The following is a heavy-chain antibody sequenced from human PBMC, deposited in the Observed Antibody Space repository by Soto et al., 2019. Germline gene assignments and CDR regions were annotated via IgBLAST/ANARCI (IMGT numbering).Heavy chain of an antibody. CDR2: IYWDDDK. J-gene: IGHJ4*02. CDR1: GFSFSTSAVG. V-gene: IGHV2-5*02. Sequence: QITLTESGPTLVKPTQTLTLTCTFSGFSFSTSAVGVGWIRQPPGKALEWLALIYWDDDKRYSPFLKSRLTISKDTSTNQVVLTMTNMDPVDTGTSYCAHFYWVASGTRYYFDYWGQGTLVTVSS. D-gene: IGHD6-13*01. CDR3: AHFYWVASGTRYYFDY.